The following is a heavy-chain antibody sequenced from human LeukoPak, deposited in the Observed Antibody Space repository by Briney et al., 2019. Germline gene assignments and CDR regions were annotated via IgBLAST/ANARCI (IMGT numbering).Heavy chain of an antibody. D-gene: IGHD2-8*02. CDR2: VSGSAGRT. V-gene: IGHV3-23*01. CDR1: GFTFSSFA. CDR3: AKNRGHCVDGVCHNYYYMDV. J-gene: IGHJ6*03. Sequence: GGSLRLSCAASGFTFSSFAMTWVRQAPGKGLEWVSTVSGSAGRTDYADSVKGRSTISRDNLKNTLYLRMNGLRAEDTAVYYCAKNRGHCVDGVCHNYYYMDVWGRGTTVTVSS.